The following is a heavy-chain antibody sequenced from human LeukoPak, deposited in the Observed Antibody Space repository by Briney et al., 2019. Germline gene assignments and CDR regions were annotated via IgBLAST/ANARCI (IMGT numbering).Heavy chain of an antibody. Sequence: PGGSLRLSCAASGFTFSSYWMHWVRQAPGKGLVWVSRINSDGSSTSYADSVKGRFTISRDNAKNSLYQQMNSLRDEDTAVYYCARDGGKGGNSDYWGQGTLVTVSS. V-gene: IGHV3-74*01. CDR1: GFTFSSYW. D-gene: IGHD2-15*01. J-gene: IGHJ4*02. CDR2: INSDGSST. CDR3: ARDGGKGGNSDY.